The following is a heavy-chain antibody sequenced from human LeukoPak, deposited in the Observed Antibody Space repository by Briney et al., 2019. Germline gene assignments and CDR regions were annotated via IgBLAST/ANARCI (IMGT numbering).Heavy chain of an antibody. CDR3: ARERGDYDWFDP. CDR1: GESFSGYY. CDR2: IYYSGST. V-gene: IGHV4-59*01. Sequence: SETLSLTCAVYGESFSGYYWSWIRQPPGKGLEWIGYIYYSGSTNYNPSLKSRVTISVDTSKNQFSLKLSSVTAADTAVYYCARERGDYDWFDPWGQGTLVTASS. J-gene: IGHJ5*02. D-gene: IGHD4-17*01.